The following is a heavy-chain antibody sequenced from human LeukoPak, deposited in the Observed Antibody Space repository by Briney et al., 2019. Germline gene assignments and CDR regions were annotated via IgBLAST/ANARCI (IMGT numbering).Heavy chain of an antibody. Sequence: GGSLRLSCAASGFTFSSYEMNWVRQAPGKGLEWVSYISSSGSTIYYADSVKGRFTISRDNAKNSLYLQVNSLRAEDTAVYYCARDGGYCSSTSCYGLYFQHWGQGTLVTVSS. CDR1: GFTFSSYE. V-gene: IGHV3-48*03. CDR3: ARDGGYCSSTSCYGLYFQH. CDR2: ISSSGSTI. J-gene: IGHJ1*01. D-gene: IGHD2-2*01.